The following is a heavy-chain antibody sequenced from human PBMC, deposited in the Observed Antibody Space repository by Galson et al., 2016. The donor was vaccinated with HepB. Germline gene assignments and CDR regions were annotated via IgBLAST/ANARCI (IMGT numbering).Heavy chain of an antibody. V-gene: IGHV3-33*01. CDR2: IWYDGSYK. Sequence: SLRLSCATSGFTFTNYGLHWVRQAPGKGLEWLAVIWYDGSYKFYADSVRGRLTLSRDNANNTVYLQMNSLRAEDTAVYYCAGGAGWTEDYWGQGTLVTVSS. CDR3: AGGAGWTEDY. D-gene: IGHD1-26*01. CDR1: GFTFTNYG. J-gene: IGHJ4*02.